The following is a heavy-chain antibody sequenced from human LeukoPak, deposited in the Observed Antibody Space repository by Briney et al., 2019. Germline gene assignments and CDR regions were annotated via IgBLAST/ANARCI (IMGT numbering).Heavy chain of an antibody. J-gene: IGHJ4*02. CDR1: GFTFSNVC. CDR2: IKTKIDGGTK. Sequence: GGSMRLACAASGFTFSNVCMSWVRQAPGKGLEWVGRIKTKIDGGTKDYAAPVKGRFTISRDDSKNTLYLQINSLKTEDTAVYYCTRESYCSSTSCPGTFDFWGQGTLVTVSS. D-gene: IGHD2-2*01. V-gene: IGHV3-15*01. CDR3: TRESYCSSTSCPGTFDF.